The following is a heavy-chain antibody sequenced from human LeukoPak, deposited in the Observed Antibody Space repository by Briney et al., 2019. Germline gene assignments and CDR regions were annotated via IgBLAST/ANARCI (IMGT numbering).Heavy chain of an antibody. CDR1: GFTFSSYA. J-gene: IGHJ4*02. D-gene: IGHD2-2*01. CDR3: AKGDSGWAIVPAAIAY. V-gene: IGHV3-23*01. Sequence: GGSLRLSCAASGFTFSSYAMSWVRQAPGRGLEWVLAISGSGDSTYYTDSVKGRFTISRANSKNSLYLQMNSLRAEDTAVYYCAKGDSGWAIVPAAIAYWGQGTLVTVSS. CDR2: ISGSGDST.